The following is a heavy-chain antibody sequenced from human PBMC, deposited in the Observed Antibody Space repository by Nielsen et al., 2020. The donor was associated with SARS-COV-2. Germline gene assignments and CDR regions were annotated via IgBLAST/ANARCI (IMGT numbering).Heavy chain of an antibody. V-gene: IGHV3-11*04. CDR2: IDYRGATI. CDR3: AKETQYYYGSGSYYNGMDV. J-gene: IGHJ6*02. Sequence: RQAPGKGLEWVSYIDYRGATIYYADSVKGRFTISRDNAKNSLYLQMNSLRAEDTAVYYCAKETQYYYGSGSYYNGMDVWGQGTTVTVSS. D-gene: IGHD3-10*01.